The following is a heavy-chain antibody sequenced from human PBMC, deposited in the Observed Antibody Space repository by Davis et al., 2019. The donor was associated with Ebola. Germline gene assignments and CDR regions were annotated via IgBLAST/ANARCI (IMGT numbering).Heavy chain of an antibody. CDR2: ITRMGDST. CDR3: AKIPQYDVWRNYYGMDV. J-gene: IGHJ6*02. D-gene: IGHD3-3*01. Sequence: PGGSLRLSCAASGFTFRDYAMSWVRQRPGKGLEWVSVITRMGDSTYYADPVKGRFTISRDNSKNTLSLQMDSLRADDTAVYYCAKIPQYDVWRNYYGMDVWGQGTTVTVAS. CDR1: GFTFRDYA. V-gene: IGHV3-23*01.